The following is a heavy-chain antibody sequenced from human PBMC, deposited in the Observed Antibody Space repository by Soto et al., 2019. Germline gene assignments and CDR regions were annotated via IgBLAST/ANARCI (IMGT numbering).Heavy chain of an antibody. D-gene: IGHD4-4*01. Sequence: PGGSLRLSCAASGFTFSDYAMSWVRQAPGKGLEWLSRISGGGSNTLYAGSVKGRFTISRDNSKNTLLLQMNSLGAEDTAVYYCAKDSNKYSSSLRGRYFDYWGQGIGVTVSS. CDR1: GFTFSDYA. CDR2: ISGGGSNT. J-gene: IGHJ4*02. V-gene: IGHV3-23*01. CDR3: AKDSNKYSSSLRGRYFDY.